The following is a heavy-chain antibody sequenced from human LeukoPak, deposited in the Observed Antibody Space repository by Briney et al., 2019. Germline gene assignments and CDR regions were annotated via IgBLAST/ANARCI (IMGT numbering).Heavy chain of an antibody. J-gene: IGHJ4*02. V-gene: IGHV5-51*01. CDR2: IYPGDSDT. Sequence: GVSLKISCKGSGYSFTSYWIGWVRQMPGKGLEWMGIIYPGDSDTRYSPSFQGQVTISADKSISTAYLQWSSLKASDTAMYYCARSVNNQVILASPDFDYWGQGTLVTVSS. CDR1: GYSFTSYW. CDR3: ARSVNNQVILASPDFDY. D-gene: IGHD2-21*01.